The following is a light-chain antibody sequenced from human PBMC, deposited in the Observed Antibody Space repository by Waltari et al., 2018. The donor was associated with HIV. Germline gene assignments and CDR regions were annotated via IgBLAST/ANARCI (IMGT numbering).Light chain of an antibody. V-gene: IGLV2-14*03. CDR3: ESYTSTSVWV. Sequence: QSALTQPASVSGSPETSITISCTGSRNDVGGYNYVSWYQQHPGKAPRLMIYDVSTRPSGVSDRFSGSKSGDTASLTISGLQPEDEADYYCESYTSTSVWVFGGGTRLTVL. CDR1: RNDVGGYNY. J-gene: IGLJ3*02. CDR2: DVS.